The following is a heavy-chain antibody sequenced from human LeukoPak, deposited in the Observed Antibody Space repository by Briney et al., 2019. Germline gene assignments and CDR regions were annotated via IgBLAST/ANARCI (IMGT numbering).Heavy chain of an antibody. J-gene: IGHJ4*02. D-gene: IGHD3-22*01. Sequence: GESLRLSCSASGFTFSTSAMSWVRQAPEKALEWVSSINPRSNFIDYAGSVRGRFTISRDNARNSLHLQMNSLRAEDTAVYYCATSGRPQDSSGYYYYAYWGQGTLVTVSS. CDR3: ATSGRPQDSSGYYYYAY. CDR2: INPRSNFI. V-gene: IGHV3-21*06. CDR1: GFTFSTSA.